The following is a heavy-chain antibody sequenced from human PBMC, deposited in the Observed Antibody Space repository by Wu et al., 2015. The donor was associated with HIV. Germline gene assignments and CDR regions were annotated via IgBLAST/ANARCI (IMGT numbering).Heavy chain of an antibody. V-gene: IGHV1-18*04. CDR3: ARDLAFLYYDDSGYSKFDF. Sequence: QVQLVQSGSETKKPGASVKVSCKASGYTFTNYGLSWVRQAPGQGLDWMGWISAYNGNTNYAQKFQGRVTMTTDTSTSTAYMELWSLRSDDTAVYYCARDLAFLYYDDSGYSKFDFWGQGTLVTVSS. J-gene: IGHJ4*02. CDR2: ISAYNGNT. CDR1: GYTFTNYG. D-gene: IGHD3-22*01.